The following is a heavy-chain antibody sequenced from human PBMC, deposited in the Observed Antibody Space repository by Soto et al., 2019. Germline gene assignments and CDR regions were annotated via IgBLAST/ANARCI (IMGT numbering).Heavy chain of an antibody. J-gene: IGHJ3*02. CDR3: ARGGSSSPHDAFDI. CDR2: INPNSGGT. D-gene: IGHD6-6*01. Sequence: GASVKVSCKASGYTFTGYYMHCVRQAPGQGLEWMGWINPNSGGTNYAQKFQGRVTMTRDTSISTAYMELSRLRSDDTAVYYCARGGSSSPHDAFDIWGQGTMVTVSS. V-gene: IGHV1-2*02. CDR1: GYTFTGYY.